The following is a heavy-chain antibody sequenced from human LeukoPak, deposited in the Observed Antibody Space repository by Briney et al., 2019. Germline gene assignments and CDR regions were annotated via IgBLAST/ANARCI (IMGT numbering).Heavy chain of an antibody. CDR3: ARDLEDWFDP. CDR1: DGSVSIYY. J-gene: IGHJ5*02. V-gene: IGHV4-4*07. Sequence: SETLSLTCNVSDGSVSIYYWSWIRQPAGKGLEWIGRIYTSGRTHYNPSLKSRVSMSVDTSKNQFSLRLTSVTAADTAVYYCARDLEDWFDPWGQGTLVTVSS. CDR2: IYTSGRT.